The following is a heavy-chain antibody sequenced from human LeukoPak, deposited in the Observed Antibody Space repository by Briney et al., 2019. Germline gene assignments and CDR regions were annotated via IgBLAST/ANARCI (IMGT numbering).Heavy chain of an antibody. CDR1: GGSFSGYY. J-gene: IGHJ4*02. CDR3: ARGTYDYVWGSYEAPWFDY. V-gene: IGHV4-34*01. CDR2: INHSGST. Sequence: TSETLSLTCAVYGGSFSGYYWSWIRQPPGKGLEWIGEINHSGSTNYNPSLKSRVTISVDTSKNQFSLKLSSVTAADTAVYYCARGTYDYVWGSYEAPWFDYWGQGTLVTVSS. D-gene: IGHD3-16*01.